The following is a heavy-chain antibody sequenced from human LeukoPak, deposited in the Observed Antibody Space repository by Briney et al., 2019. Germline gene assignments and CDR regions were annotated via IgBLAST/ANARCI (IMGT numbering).Heavy chain of an antibody. D-gene: IGHD3-10*01. J-gene: IGHJ3*02. Sequence: SSETLSLTCTVSGGSISRYYWSWIRRPPGKGLEWIGNIDDSGNTNYNPSLKSQVTISVDKSKNQFSMKLSFVTAADTAMYYCARSDYHNSGSHTVFDAFDIWGQGTRVTVSS. CDR1: GGSISRYY. CDR3: ARSDYHNSGSHTVFDAFDI. CDR2: IDDSGNT. V-gene: IGHV4-59*01.